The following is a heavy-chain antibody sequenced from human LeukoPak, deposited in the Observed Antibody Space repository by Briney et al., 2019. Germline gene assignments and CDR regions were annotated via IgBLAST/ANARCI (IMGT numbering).Heavy chain of an antibody. CDR1: GGSISSYY. CDR3: ARLRIAAAGAYTWFDP. V-gene: IGHV4-59*08. CDR2: IYYSGST. D-gene: IGHD6-13*01. J-gene: IGHJ5*02. Sequence: ETLSLTCTVSGGSISSYYWSWIRQPPGKGLEWIGYIYYSGSTNYNPSLKSRVTISVDTSKHQFSLKLSSVTAADTAVYYCARLRIAAAGAYTWFDPCGQGTLVTVSS.